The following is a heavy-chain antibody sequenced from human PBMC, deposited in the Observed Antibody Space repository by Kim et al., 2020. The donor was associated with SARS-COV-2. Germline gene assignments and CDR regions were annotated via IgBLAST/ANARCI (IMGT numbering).Heavy chain of an antibody. V-gene: IGHV3-15*01. CDR1: GFTFSNAW. Sequence: GGSLRLSCAASGFTFSNAWMSWVRQAPGKGLEWVGRIKSKTDGGTTDYAAPVKGRFTISRDDSKNTLYLQMNSLKTEDTAVYYCTTDFATTESAFDIWGQGTMVTVSS. CDR2: IKSKTDGGTT. J-gene: IGHJ3*02. CDR3: TTDFATTESAFDI.